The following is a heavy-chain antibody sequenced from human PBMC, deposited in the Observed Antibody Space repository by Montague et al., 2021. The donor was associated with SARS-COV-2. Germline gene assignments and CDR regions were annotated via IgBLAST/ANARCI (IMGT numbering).Heavy chain of an antibody. J-gene: IGHJ5*02. CDR2: IYTTGST. CDR3: ARATRSIVVLNWFDP. D-gene: IGHD3-22*01. V-gene: IGHV4-4*07. CDR1: GEPISGFY. Sequence: SETRSLTCTVSGEPISGFYWNWIRQSAGEGLEWIGRIYTTGSTNYNPSLKSRVTMSVDTSKNQFSLKLSSVTAADTAVYYCARATRSIVVLNWFDPWGQGTLVTVSS.